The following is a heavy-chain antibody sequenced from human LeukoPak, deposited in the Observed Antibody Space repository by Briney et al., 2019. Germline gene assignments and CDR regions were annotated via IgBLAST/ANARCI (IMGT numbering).Heavy chain of an antibody. CDR1: GFTFSSYA. CDR3: AKVPITKRASDI. Sequence: GGSLRLSCAASGFTFSSYAMHWVRQAPGKGLEWVAVISYDGSNKYYADSVKGRFTISRDNSKNTLYLQMNSLRAEDTAVYYCAKVPITKRASDIWGQGTMVTVSS. D-gene: IGHD3-3*01. V-gene: IGHV3-30-3*01. J-gene: IGHJ3*02. CDR2: ISYDGSNK.